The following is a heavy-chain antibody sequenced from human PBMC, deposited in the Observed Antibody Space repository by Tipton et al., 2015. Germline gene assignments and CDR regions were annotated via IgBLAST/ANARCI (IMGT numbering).Heavy chain of an antibody. J-gene: IGHJ6*02. CDR1: GGSFSGYY. Sequence: TLSLTCAVYGGSFSGYYWSWIRQPPGKGLEWIGEINHSGSTNYNPSLKSRITISLNTSKNQFSLKMSSVTAADTAVYFCARDLEHGMDVWGQGTTVTVSS. CDR2: INHSGST. CDR3: ARDLEHGMDV. V-gene: IGHV4-34*01.